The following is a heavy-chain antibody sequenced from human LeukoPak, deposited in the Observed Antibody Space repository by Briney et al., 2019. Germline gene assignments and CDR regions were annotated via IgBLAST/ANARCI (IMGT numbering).Heavy chain of an antibody. Sequence: PGGSLRLSCAASGFTFSSYSMNWVRQAPGKGLEWVSSTSSSSSYIYYADSVKGRFTISRDNAKNSLYLQMNSLRAEDTAVYYCARGRSPRFLEWVPDYWGQGTLVTVSS. CDR2: TSSSSSYI. D-gene: IGHD3-3*01. CDR1: GFTFSSYS. J-gene: IGHJ4*02. CDR3: ARGRSPRFLEWVPDY. V-gene: IGHV3-21*01.